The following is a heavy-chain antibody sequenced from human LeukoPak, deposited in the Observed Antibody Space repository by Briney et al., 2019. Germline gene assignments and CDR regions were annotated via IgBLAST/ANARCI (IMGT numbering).Heavy chain of an antibody. CDR1: GGSMTHSY. CDR3: ARHSDTAMVHKHYFDY. V-gene: IGHV4-59*08. CDR2: IYFTGST. J-gene: IGHJ4*02. Sequence: SETLSLTCTVSGGSMTHSYWGWIRQPPGKGLEWLEHIYFTGSTNSNPSLKSRVTKSLDTSKNQLSLRLTSVTATDTAVYYCARHSDTAMVHKHYFDYWGQGTLVTVSS. D-gene: IGHD5-18*01.